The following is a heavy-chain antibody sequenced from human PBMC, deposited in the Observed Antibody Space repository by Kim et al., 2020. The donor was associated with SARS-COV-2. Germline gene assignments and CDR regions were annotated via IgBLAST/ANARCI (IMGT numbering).Heavy chain of an antibody. CDR3: ARFAGGPHTGYYYYYGMDV. V-gene: IGHV4-34*01. CDR1: GGSFSGYY. Sequence: SETLSLTCAVYGGSFSGYYWSWIRQPPGKGLEWIGEINHSGSTNYNPSLKSRVTISVDTSKNQFSLKLSSVTAADTAVYYCARFAGGPHTGYYYYYGMDV. J-gene: IGHJ6*01. D-gene: IGHD7-27*01. CDR2: INHSGST.